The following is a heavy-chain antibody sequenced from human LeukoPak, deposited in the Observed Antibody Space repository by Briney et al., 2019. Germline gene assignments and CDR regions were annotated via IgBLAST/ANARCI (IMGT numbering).Heavy chain of an antibody. J-gene: IGHJ5*02. CDR1: GVSISSSPDY. D-gene: IGHD2-2*01. Sequence: PSETLSLTCTVSGVSISSSPDYWDWIRQPPGKGLEWIGEIHHRGSTDFKPSLKSRVTISVDTSKNQFSLKLSSVTAADTAVYYCARAILGYCSSTSCYFRYLVAPSFDPWGQGTLVTVSS. CDR3: ARAILGYCSSTSCYFRYLVAPSFDP. V-gene: IGHV4-39*07. CDR2: IHHRGST.